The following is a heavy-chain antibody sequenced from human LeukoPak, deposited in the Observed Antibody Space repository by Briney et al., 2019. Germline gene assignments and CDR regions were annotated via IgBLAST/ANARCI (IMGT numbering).Heavy chain of an antibody. D-gene: IGHD6-6*01. V-gene: IGHV1-2*02. Sequence: ASVKVSCKASGYTFTSYGISWVRQAPGQGLEWMGWINPNSGGTNYAQKFQGRVTMTRDTSISTAYMELSRLRSDDTAVYYCARDRAYSSSSVWFDPWGQGTLVTVSS. CDR2: INPNSGGT. J-gene: IGHJ5*02. CDR3: ARDRAYSSSSVWFDP. CDR1: GYTFTSYG.